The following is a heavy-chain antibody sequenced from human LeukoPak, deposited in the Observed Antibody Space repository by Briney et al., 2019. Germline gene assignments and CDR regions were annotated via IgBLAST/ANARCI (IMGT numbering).Heavy chain of an antibody. CDR3: ASILSGRSPHFLSYYLAV. V-gene: IGHV5-51*01. CDR1: GYSFTTFW. D-gene: IGHD1-26*01. CDR2: IYPGASDT. Sequence: GESLKISWKGSGYSFTTFWIGWVRQMPGKGLEWMGIIYPGASDTRYSPSFQGQVTISADKSLSTAYLQWSSLKASDTPIYFCASILSGRSPHFLSYYLAVWGKGNTVTVSS. J-gene: IGHJ6*03.